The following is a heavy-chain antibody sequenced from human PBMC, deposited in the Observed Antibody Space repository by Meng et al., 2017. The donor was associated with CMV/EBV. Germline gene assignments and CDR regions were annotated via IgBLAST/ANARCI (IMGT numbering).Heavy chain of an antibody. J-gene: IGHJ6*02. Sequence: GGSLRLSCAASGFTFDDYAMHWVRQAPGKGLEWVSGISWNSGSIGYADSVKGRFTISRDNAKNSLYLQMNSLRAEDTAVYYCARYPFGSHVYDSSGYGMDVWGQGTTVTVSS. CDR3: ARYPFGSHVYDSSGYGMDV. CDR1: GFTFDDYA. D-gene: IGHD3-22*01. V-gene: IGHV3-9*01. CDR2: ISWNSGSI.